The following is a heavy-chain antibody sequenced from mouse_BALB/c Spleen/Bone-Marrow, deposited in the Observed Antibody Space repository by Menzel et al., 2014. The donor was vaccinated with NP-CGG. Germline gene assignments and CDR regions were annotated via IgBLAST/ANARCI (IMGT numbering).Heavy chain of an antibody. Sequence: VQRVESGAERAKPGASVKMSCKASGYTFTSYWMHWVKQRPGQGLEWIGYINPSTGYTEYNQKFKDKATLTADKSSSTAYMQLSSLTSENPAVYYCARDWYFDVWGAGTTVTVSS. CDR2: INPSTGYT. V-gene: IGHV1-7*01. J-gene: IGHJ1*01. CDR3: ARDWYFDV. CDR1: GYTFTSYW.